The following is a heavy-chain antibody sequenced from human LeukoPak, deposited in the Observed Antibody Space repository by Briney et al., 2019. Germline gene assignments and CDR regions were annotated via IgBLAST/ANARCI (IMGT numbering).Heavy chain of an antibody. D-gene: IGHD6-13*01. J-gene: IGHJ4*02. CDR1: GGSFSGYY. V-gene: IGHV4-34*01. CDR3: ARALYSSSWTFDY. Sequence: SETLSLTCAAYGGSFSGYYWSWIRQPPGKGLEWIGEINHSGSTNYNPSLKSRVTISVDTSKNQFSLKLSSVTAADTDVYYCARALYSSSWTFDYWGQGTLVTVSS. CDR2: INHSGST.